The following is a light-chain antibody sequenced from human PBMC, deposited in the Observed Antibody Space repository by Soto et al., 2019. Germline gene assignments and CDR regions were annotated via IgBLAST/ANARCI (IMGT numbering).Light chain of an antibody. CDR2: EVS. CDR3: SSYTSSTNYV. V-gene: IGLV2-14*01. Sequence: QSALTQPASVSGSPGQSLTISCTGTSIDIAPYNYVSWYQQHPGKAPKLIIYEVSYRPSGISNRSSGSKSGNTASLTISGLQAEDEADYYCSSYTSSTNYVFGTGTKVTAL. CDR1: SIDIAPYNY. J-gene: IGLJ1*01.